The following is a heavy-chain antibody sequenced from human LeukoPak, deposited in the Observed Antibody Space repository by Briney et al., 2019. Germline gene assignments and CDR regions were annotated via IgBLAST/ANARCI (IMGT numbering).Heavy chain of an antibody. Sequence: SETLSLTCTVSGASISSYYWSWIRQPPGEGLEWIGDIYYSGSIKYNPPLKSRVTMSVDTSENQFSLKLSSVTAADTAIYYCARENPSGYYNRPIDYWGQGILVTVSS. D-gene: IGHD3-3*01. J-gene: IGHJ4*02. CDR3: ARENPSGYYNRPIDY. CDR2: IYYSGSI. V-gene: IGHV4-59*01. CDR1: GASISSYY.